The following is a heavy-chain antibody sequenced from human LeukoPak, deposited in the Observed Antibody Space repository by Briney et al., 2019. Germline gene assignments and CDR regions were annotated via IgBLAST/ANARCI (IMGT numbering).Heavy chain of an antibody. CDR1: GGTFSSYA. D-gene: IGHD6-19*01. CDR3: ARATGYSSGWYSVVY. CDR2: INPNSGGT. V-gene: IGHV1-2*06. J-gene: IGHJ4*02. Sequence: ASVKISCKASGGTFSSYAISWVRQAPGQGLEWMGRINPNSGGTNYAQKFQGRVTMTRDTSISTAYMELSRLRSDDTAVYYCARATGYSSGWYSVVYWSQGTLVTVSS.